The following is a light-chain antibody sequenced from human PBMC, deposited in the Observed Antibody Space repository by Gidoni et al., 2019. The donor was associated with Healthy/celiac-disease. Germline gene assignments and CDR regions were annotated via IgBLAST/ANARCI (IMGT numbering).Light chain of an antibody. CDR1: QSVSSSY. CDR2: GAS. J-gene: IGKJ1*01. CDR3: QQYGSSPRG. Sequence: EIVLTQSPGTLSLSPGERATLSCRASQSVSSSYLAWYQQKPGQAPRRLIYGASSRATGIPDRFSGSGSGTDFTLTISRLEPEDFAVYYCQQYGSSPRGFGQGTKVEIK. V-gene: IGKV3-20*01.